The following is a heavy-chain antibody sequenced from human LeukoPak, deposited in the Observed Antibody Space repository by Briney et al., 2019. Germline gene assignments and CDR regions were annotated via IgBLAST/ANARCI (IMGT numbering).Heavy chain of an antibody. CDR3: ATKYSVAVAVNPPYSDY. CDR2: INQRGST. CDR1: GGSFSGYY. D-gene: IGHD6-19*01. V-gene: IGHV4-34*01. J-gene: IGHJ4*02. Sequence: SETLSLTCGVYGGSFSGYYWSWIRQPPGRGLEWIGEINQRGSTNYNPSLKSRVTISVDTSKNQFSLKLRSVTAADTGLYYCATKYSVAVAVNPPYSDYWGQGNLVTVSS.